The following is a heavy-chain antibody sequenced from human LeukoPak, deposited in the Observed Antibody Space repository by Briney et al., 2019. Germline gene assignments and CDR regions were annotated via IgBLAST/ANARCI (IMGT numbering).Heavy chain of an antibody. CDR1: GSTFSTYG. J-gene: IGHJ4*02. V-gene: IGHV3-23*01. CDR3: AKLVGAISVDF. D-gene: IGHD1-26*01. CDR2: IGGSGGNT. Sequence: PGGSLRLSCAASGSTFSTYGMSWVRQAPGKGLEWVSAIGGSGGNTYYADSVKGRFTISRDNSKNTLYLQMNSLRAEDTAVYYCAKLVGAISVDFWGQGTLVTVSS.